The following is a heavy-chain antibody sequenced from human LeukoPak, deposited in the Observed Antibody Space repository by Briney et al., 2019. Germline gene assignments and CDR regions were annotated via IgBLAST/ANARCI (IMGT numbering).Heavy chain of an antibody. CDR1: GGSFSGYY. CDR2: INDSGST. V-gene: IGHV4-34*01. J-gene: IGHJ4*02. Sequence: RSETLSLTCAVYGGSFSGYYWSWVRQTPGKGLEWIGEINDSGSTHNNPSLESRVTISVDTSNNQFSLRLSSVTAADTAVYYCASSPSQRVPFDYWGKGILGIVSS. CDR3: ASSPSQRVPFDY.